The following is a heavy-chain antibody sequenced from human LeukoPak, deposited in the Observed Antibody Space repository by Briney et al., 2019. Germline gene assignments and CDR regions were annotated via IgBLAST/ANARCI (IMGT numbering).Heavy chain of an antibody. CDR3: ARDSGRSLLKA. CDR2: IYSDGST. V-gene: IGHV3-53*01. D-gene: IGHD1-26*01. Sequence: PGGSLRLSCAVSGFIVNRNYMNWVRRAAGKGLEWVSTIYSDGSTYYADSVKGRFTISRDNSKNTLYLQMNSLRAEDTAVYYCARDSGRSLLKAWGQGTLVTVSS. J-gene: IGHJ5*02. CDR1: GFIVNRNY.